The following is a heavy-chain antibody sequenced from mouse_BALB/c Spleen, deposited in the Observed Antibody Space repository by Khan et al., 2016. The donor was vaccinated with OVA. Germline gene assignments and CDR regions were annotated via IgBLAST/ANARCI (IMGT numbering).Heavy chain of an antibody. J-gene: IGHJ2*01. V-gene: IGHV14-3*02. D-gene: IGHD1-1*01. Sequence: VQLQQSGAELVKPAASLKLSCTASGYNIKDFYIHWVKQRPEKGLERIRRTDPANGNTKYDQKFQGKATITADTSSNTAYLQLTSLTSEDTAVYYCRISTINAWGQGTTLTVSS. CDR2: TDPANGNT. CDR1: GYNIKDFY. CDR3: RISTINA.